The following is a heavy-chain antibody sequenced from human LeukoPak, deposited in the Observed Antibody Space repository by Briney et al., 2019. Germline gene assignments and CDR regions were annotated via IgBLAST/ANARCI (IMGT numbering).Heavy chain of an antibody. V-gene: IGHV3-53*01. CDR2: IYSGGST. CDR1: GFTVSSNY. J-gene: IGHJ4*02. Sequence: GGSLRLSCAASGFTVSSNYMSWVRQAPGKGLEWASVIYSGGSTYYADSVKGRFTISRDNSKNTLYLQMNSLRAEDTAVYYCAKLLSPMATTSIDYWGQGTLVTVSS. D-gene: IGHD5-24*01. CDR3: AKLLSPMATTSIDY.